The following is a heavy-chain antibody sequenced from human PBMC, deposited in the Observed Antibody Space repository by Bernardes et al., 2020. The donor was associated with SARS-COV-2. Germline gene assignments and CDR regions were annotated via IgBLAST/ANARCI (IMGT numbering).Heavy chain of an antibody. V-gene: IGHV1-69*13. D-gene: IGHD4-17*01. J-gene: IGHJ4*02. Sequence: SVKVSCKASGGSISTYITSWVRQAPGQGLEWMGGIIPGFGTANYAQRFQGRVTITADESTSTVYMELSSLRSDDTAVYYCARGPNGDNFVGVDYWGQGTLVTVSS. CDR2: IIPGFGTA. CDR1: GGSISTYI. CDR3: ARGPNGDNFVGVDY.